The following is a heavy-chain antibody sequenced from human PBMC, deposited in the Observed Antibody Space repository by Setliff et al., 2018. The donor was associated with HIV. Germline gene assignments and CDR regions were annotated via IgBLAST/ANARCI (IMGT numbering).Heavy chain of an antibody. D-gene: IGHD3-3*01. Sequence: KASETLSLTCTVSGGSISSYYWSWIRQPPGKGLEWIGYIYYSGSTNYNPSLKSRVTISVDTSKNLFSLNLTSVTAADTAVYYCARDRGSYNFWSGLARGDNWFDPWGQGTLVTVSS. CDR3: ARDRGSYNFWSGLARGDNWFDP. J-gene: IGHJ5*02. CDR1: GGSISSYY. CDR2: IYYSGST. V-gene: IGHV4-59*01.